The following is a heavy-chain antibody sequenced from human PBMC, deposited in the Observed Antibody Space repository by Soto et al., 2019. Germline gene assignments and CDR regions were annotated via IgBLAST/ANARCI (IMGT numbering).Heavy chain of an antibody. V-gene: IGHV3-23*01. CDR3: AKDYCSSTSCFYDAFDI. CDR2: ISGSGGST. CDR1: GFTFSSYA. J-gene: IGHJ3*02. D-gene: IGHD2-2*01. Sequence: GGSLRLSCAASGFTFSSYAMSWVRQAPGKGLEWVSAISGSGGSTYYADSVKGRFTISRDNSKNTLYLQMNSLRAEDTAVYYCAKDYCSSTSCFYDAFDIWGQGTMVTVSS.